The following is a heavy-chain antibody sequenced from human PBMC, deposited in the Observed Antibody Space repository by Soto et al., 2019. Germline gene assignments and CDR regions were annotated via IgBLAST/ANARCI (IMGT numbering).Heavy chain of an antibody. CDR3: TREGSAWYIPDSFEG. V-gene: IGHV3-23*01. Sequence: GGYLRLSCTASVFTFSDYAMNWVRQAPGKGLGWVSVISGSGGSAYYADSVQGRFTISRDNSNDTLYLQMNSLTAEDQAIKYRTREGSAWYIPDSFEGWSRRTL. J-gene: IGHJ3*01. CDR1: VFTFSDYA. D-gene: IGHD6-19*01. CDR2: ISGSGGSA.